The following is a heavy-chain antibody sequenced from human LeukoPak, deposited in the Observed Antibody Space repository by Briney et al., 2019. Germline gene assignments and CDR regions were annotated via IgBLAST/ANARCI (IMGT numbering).Heavy chain of an antibody. Sequence: GGSLRLSCAASGFVFSDHYMSWIRQAPGKGLEWASYISTSGSTIYDAVSARGRFTISRDNGKSSVFLQIDSARVEDTAVYFCARVWKQQAQGYYWYYMDVWGKGTTVTVSS. CDR3: ARVWKQQAQGYYWYYMDV. J-gene: IGHJ6*03. CDR2: ISTSGSTI. D-gene: IGHD5-18*01. V-gene: IGHV3-11*01. CDR1: GFVFSDHY.